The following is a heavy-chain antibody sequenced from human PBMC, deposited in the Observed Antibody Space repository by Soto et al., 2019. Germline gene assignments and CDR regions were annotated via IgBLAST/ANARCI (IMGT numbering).Heavy chain of an antibody. D-gene: IGHD5-18*01. V-gene: IGHV3-30-3*01. J-gene: IGHJ4*02. Sequence: GGSLRLSCAASGFTFSSYAMHWVRQAPGKGLEWVAVISYDGSNKYYADSVKGRFTISRDNSKNALYLQMNSLRAEDTAVYYCARPLGQLWLTYYFDYWGQGTLVTVSS. CDR3: ARPLGQLWLTYYFDY. CDR2: ISYDGSNK. CDR1: GFTFSSYA.